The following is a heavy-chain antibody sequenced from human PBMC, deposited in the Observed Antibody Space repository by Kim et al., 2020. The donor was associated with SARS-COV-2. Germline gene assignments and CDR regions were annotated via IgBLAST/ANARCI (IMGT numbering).Heavy chain of an antibody. CDR3: ARSPRSYGGNQRIFDY. CDR2: IYYSGST. CDR1: GGSISSYY. Sequence: SETLSLTCTVSGGSISSYYWSWIRQPPGKGLEWIGYIYYSGSTNYNPSLKSRVTISVDTSKNQFSLKLSSVTAADTAVYYCARSPRSYGGNQRIFDYWGQGTLVTVSS. J-gene: IGHJ4*02. V-gene: IGHV4-59*08. D-gene: IGHD2-15*01.